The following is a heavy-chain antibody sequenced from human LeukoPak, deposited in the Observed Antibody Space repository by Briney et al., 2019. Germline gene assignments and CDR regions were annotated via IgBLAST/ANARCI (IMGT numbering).Heavy chain of an antibody. CDR2: IYHGGGT. Sequence: SETLSLTCAVSGYSISSGHYWGWIRQPPGKGLEWIGRIYHGGGTYYNPSLKSRVTISVDTSKNQFSLKMKSVTAADTAVYYCAGFTPAVDYCSRGTLVTVSS. V-gene: IGHV4-38-2*01. CDR3: AGFTPAVDY. J-gene: IGHJ4*02. D-gene: IGHD3-10*01. CDR1: GYSISSGHY.